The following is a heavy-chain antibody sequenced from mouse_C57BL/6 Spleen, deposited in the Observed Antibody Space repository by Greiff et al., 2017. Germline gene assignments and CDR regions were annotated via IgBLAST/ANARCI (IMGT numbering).Heavy chain of an antibody. D-gene: IGHD4-1*01. CDR3: ARWDWDWYFDV. CDR1: GYAFTNYL. J-gene: IGHJ1*03. V-gene: IGHV1-54*01. CDR2: INPGSGGT. Sequence: VQLVESGAELVRPGTSVKVSCKASGYAFTNYLIEWVKQRPGQGLEWIGVINPGSGGTNYNEKFKGKATLTADKSSSTAYMQLSSLTSEDSAVYFCARWDWDWYFDVWGTGTTVTVSS.